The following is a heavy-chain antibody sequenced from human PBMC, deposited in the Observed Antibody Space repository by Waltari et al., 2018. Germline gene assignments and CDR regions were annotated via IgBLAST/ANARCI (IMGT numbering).Heavy chain of an antibody. V-gene: IGHV3-49*03. D-gene: IGHD3-22*01. CDR3: TRAADYYDSSGYYGY. Sequence: EVQLVESGGGLVQPGRSLRLSCTASGFTFGDYAMSWFRQAPGKGLEWVGFIRSKAYGGTTEYAASVKGRFTISRDDSKSIAYLQMNSLKTEDTAVYYCTRAADYYDSSGYYGYWGQGTLVTVSS. J-gene: IGHJ4*02. CDR2: IRSKAYGGTT. CDR1: GFTFGDYA.